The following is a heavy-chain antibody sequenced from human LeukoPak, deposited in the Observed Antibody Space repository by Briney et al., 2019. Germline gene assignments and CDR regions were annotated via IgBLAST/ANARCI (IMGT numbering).Heavy chain of an antibody. CDR3: ARPSGSYWDFDL. J-gene: IGHJ2*01. D-gene: IGHD1-26*01. CDR1: GFTFSSYD. CDR2: IWFDGSNK. V-gene: IGHV3-33*01. Sequence: GGSLRLSCTASGFTFSSYDMHWVRQAPGKGLEWVAVIWFDGSNKYYADSVKGRFTISRDNSKNTLYLQMNSLRAEDTAVYYCARPSGSYWDFDLGGRGTLVTVSS.